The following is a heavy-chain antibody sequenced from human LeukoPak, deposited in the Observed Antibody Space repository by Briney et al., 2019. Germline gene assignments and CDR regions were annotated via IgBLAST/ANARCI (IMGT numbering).Heavy chain of an antibody. CDR2: INHSGST. CDR1: GGSFSGYY. J-gene: IGHJ3*02. D-gene: IGHD6-19*01. Sequence: PSETLSLTCAVYGGSFSGYYWSWIRQPPGKGLEWIGEINHSGSTNYNPSLKSRVTISVDTSKNQFSLKLSSVTAADTAVYYCASMAVAGPYAFDIWGQGTMVTVSS. CDR3: ASMAVAGPYAFDI. V-gene: IGHV4-34*01.